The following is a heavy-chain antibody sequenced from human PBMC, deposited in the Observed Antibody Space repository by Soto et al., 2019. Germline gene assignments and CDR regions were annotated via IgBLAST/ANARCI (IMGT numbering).Heavy chain of an antibody. Sequence: QVQLLESGGGVVQPGRSLRLSCAASGFAFRNFPLHWVRQAPGKGLEWVAVISEDGRNKYYADSVKGRFTISRDTSTNTLFLEMNNVRSEDAALYYRATCHACYYDTSRYWGQGTLVTVSS. D-gene: IGHD3-22*01. CDR2: ISEDGRNK. CDR1: GFAFRNFP. J-gene: IGHJ4*02. CDR3: ATCHACYYDTSRY. V-gene: IGHV3-30*04.